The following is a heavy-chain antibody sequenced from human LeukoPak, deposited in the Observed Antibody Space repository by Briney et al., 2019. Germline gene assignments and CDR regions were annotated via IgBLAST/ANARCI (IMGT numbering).Heavy chain of an antibody. CDR3: YGSGSYQSNWFDP. J-gene: IGHJ5*02. CDR2: IIPIFGTA. Sequence: ASVKVSCKASGGTFSSYAISWVRQAPGQGLEWMGGIIPIFGTANYAQKFQGRVTITADESTSTAYMELSSLRSEDTAVYYCYGSGSYQSNWFDPWGQGTLVTVSS. D-gene: IGHD3-10*01. CDR1: GGTFSSYA. V-gene: IGHV1-69*13.